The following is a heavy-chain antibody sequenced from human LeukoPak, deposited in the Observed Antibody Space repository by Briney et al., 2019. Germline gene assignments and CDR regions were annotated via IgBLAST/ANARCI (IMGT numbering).Heavy chain of an antibody. J-gene: IGHJ4*02. D-gene: IGHD5-12*01. CDR1: GFTFSSYA. CDR3: ATLLISGYEEMFDY. V-gene: IGHV1-24*01. Sequence: GGSLRLSCAASGFTFSSYAMHWVRQAPGKGLEWMGGFDPEDGETIYAQKFQGRVTMTEDTSTDTAYMELSSLRSEDTAVYYCATLLISGYEEMFDYWGQGTLVTVSS. CDR2: FDPEDGET.